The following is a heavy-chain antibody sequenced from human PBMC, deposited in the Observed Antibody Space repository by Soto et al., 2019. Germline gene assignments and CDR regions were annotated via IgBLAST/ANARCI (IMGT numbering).Heavy chain of an antibody. V-gene: IGHV4-4*07. CDR3: ARDCSSTSCPWVEGYYYGMDV. Sequence: QVQLQESGPGLVKPSETLSLTCTVSGGSISSYYWSWIRQPAGKGLEWIGRIYTSGSTNYNPSLKSRVTMSVDTSKNQFSLKLSSVTAADTAVYYCARDCSSTSCPWVEGYYYGMDVWGQGTTVTVSS. D-gene: IGHD2-2*01. CDR1: GGSISSYY. J-gene: IGHJ6*02. CDR2: IYTSGST.